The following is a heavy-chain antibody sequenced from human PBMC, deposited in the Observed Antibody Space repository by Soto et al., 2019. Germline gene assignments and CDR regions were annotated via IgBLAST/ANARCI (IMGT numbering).Heavy chain of an antibody. D-gene: IGHD6-19*01. CDR2: IYPGDSDT. CDR3: ARSRRGAYSSGWYSPSGYYNYGIDV. J-gene: IGHJ6*02. CDR1: VDSFSTSW. V-gene: IGHV5-51*01. Sequence: GQSLKSSGEACVDSFSTSWICRVRQMPEKGLEWMGIIYPGDSDTKYSPSLQGQVTISADTSISTAYLQWTSLKASDTAMYYCARSRRGAYSSGWYSPSGYYNYGIDVWGQGTKVTVSS.